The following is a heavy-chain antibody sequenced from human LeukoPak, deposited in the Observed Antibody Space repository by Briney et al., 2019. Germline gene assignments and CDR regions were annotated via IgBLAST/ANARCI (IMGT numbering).Heavy chain of an antibody. V-gene: IGHV4-31*11. CDR3: ARGPGSDDILTGPSYGMDV. D-gene: IGHD3-9*01. Sequence: SETLSLTCAVYGGSFSGYYWSWIRQHPGKGLEWIGYIYYSGSTYYNPSLKSRVTISVDTSKNQFSLKLSSVTAADTAVYYCARGPGSDDILTGPSYGMDVWGQGTTVTVSS. CDR1: GGSFSGYY. J-gene: IGHJ6*02. CDR2: IYYSGST.